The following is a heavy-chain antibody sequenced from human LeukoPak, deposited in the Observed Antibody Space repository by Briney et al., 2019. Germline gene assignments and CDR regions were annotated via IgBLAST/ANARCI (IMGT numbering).Heavy chain of an antibody. CDR3: ARDTAAGFDY. J-gene: IGHJ4*02. CDR1: GFTFSSYS. Sequence: GGSLRLSCAASGFTFSSYSMNWVRQAPGKGLEWVSSISSSSSYIYYADSVKDRFTISRDNAKNSLYLQMNSLRAEDTAVYYCARDTAAGFDYWGQGTLVTVSS. CDR2: ISSSSSYI. V-gene: IGHV3-21*01. D-gene: IGHD6-25*01.